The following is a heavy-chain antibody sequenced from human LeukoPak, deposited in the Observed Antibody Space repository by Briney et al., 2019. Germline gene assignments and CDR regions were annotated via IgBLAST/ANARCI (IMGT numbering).Heavy chain of an antibody. J-gene: IGHJ3*02. V-gene: IGHV4-39*01. D-gene: IGHD6-19*01. CDR2: IYYSGST. CDR3: ARQDPQWRDAFDI. CDR1: GGSISGSSYY. Sequence: SETLSLTCTVSGGSISGSSYYWGWIRQPPGKGLEWIGSIYYSGSTYYNPSLKSRVTISVDTSKNQFSLKLSSVTAADTAVYYCARQDPQWRDAFDIWGQGTMVTVSS.